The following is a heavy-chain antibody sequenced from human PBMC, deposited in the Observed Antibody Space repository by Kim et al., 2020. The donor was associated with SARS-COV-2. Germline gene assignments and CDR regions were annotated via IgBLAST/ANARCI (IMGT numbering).Heavy chain of an antibody. J-gene: IGHJ6*02. CDR1: GGSFSGYY. D-gene: IGHD3-10*01. V-gene: IGHV4-34*01. CDR2: INHSGST. Sequence: SETLSLTCAVYGGSFSGYYWSWIRQPPGKGLEWIGEINHSGSTNYNPSLKSRVTISVDTSKNQFSLKLSSVTAADTAVYYRARIPTQAYYGSGSSQGGMDVWGQGTTVTVSS. CDR3: ARIPTQAYYGSGSSQGGMDV.